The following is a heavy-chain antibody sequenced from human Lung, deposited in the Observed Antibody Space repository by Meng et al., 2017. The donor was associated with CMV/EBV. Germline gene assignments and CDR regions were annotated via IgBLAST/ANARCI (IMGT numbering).Heavy chain of an antibody. J-gene: IGHJ1*01. CDR3: LRRSGGSV. D-gene: IGHD3-10*01. V-gene: IGHV4-4*02. CDR1: GDSITNHNW. Sequence: QVQLREPGPALVKPSETLSLTCAVSGDSITNHNWWAWVRQPPGKGLEWIGEIPHRGGSAYNPSLKSRVSMSIDKSKNQFSLKLTSVTAADTAVYHCLRRSGGSVWGQGTLVTVSS. CDR2: IPHRGGS.